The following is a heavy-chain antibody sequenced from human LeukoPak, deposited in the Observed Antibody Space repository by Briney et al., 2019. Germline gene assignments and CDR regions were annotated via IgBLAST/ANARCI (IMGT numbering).Heavy chain of an antibody. J-gene: IGHJ4*02. CDR2: IYYSGST. Sequence: SETLSLTCAVSGGSISSNSYYWGWIRQPPGKGLGWIGSIYYSGSTYYNPSLKSRVTISVDTSKNQFSLKLSSVTAADTAVYYCARTRYYYNSRSYGAPYYDYWGQGTLVTVSS. CDR1: GGSISSNSYY. D-gene: IGHD3-10*01. CDR3: ARTRYYYNSRSYGAPYYDY. V-gene: IGHV4-39*01.